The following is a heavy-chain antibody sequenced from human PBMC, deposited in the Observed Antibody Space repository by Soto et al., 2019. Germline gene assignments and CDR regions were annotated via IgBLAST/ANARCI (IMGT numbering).Heavy chain of an antibody. CDR1: GFPFSSYG. D-gene: IGHD4-4*01. CDR3: ATRDSYTVSRLMDV. V-gene: IGHV3-30*03. J-gene: IGHJ6*02. Sequence: GGSLRLSCAASGFPFSSYGMHWVRQAPGKGLEWVAVISYDGSNKYYADSVKGRFTISRDNSKNTLYLQMNSLRAEDTAVYYCATRDSYTVSRLMDVWGQGTTVTVSS. CDR2: ISYDGSNK.